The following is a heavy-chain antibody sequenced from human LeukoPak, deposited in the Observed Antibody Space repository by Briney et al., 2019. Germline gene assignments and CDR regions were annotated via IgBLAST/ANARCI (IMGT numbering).Heavy chain of an antibody. Sequence: GGSLRLSCAASGFTFSSYDMHWVRQATGKCLEWVSAIGSAGDTYYPGSVKGRFTVSRENAKNSLYLQMNSLRVGDTAVYYYARVNMVRGVLLGGYDYWGQGTLVTVSS. D-gene: IGHD3-10*01. CDR3: ARVNMVRGVLLGGYDY. J-gene: IGHJ4*02. V-gene: IGHV3-13*01. CDR1: GFTFSSYD. CDR2: IGSAGDT.